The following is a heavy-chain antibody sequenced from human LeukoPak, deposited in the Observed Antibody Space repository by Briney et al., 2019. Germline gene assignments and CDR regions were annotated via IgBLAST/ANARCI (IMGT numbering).Heavy chain of an antibody. V-gene: IGHV3-23*01. D-gene: IGHD1-26*01. Sequence: PGGSLRLSCAASGFTFNTYGMSWVRQAPGKGLEWVSGISGSGGATYYADSVKGRFTISRDNAKNSLYLQMNSLRAEDTAVYYCAADVYSGSYGYYWGQGTLVTVSS. J-gene: IGHJ4*02. CDR2: ISGSGGAT. CDR3: AADVYSGSYGYY. CDR1: GFTFNTYG.